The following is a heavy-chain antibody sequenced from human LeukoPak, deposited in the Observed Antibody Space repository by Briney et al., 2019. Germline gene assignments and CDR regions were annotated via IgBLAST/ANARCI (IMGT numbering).Heavy chain of an antibody. V-gene: IGHV3-74*01. Sequence: GGSLRLSCAASGFTFSSNWMHWVRQAPGKGLVWVSRINEDGSTTNYADSVKGRSTIFRDNAKNTLYLQMNSLRAEDTAVYYCVRDLGGRSGHWGQGTLVTVST. D-gene: IGHD1-26*01. CDR3: VRDLGGRSGH. CDR1: GFTFSSNW. J-gene: IGHJ4*02. CDR2: INEDGSTT.